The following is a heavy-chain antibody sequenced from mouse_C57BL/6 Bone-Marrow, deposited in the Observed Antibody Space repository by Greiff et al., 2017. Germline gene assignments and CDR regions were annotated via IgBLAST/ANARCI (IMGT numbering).Heavy chain of an antibody. J-gene: IGHJ2*01. CDR3: ARSYYYGSFDY. CDR1: GYTFTDYY. Sequence: VQLKESGPVLVKPGASVKMSCKASGYTFTDYYMNWVKQSHGKSLEWIGVINPYNGGTSYNQKFKGKATLTVDKSSSTAYMELNSLTSEDSAVYYCARSYYYGSFDYWGQGTTLTVSS. CDR2: INPYNGGT. D-gene: IGHD1-1*01. V-gene: IGHV1-19*01.